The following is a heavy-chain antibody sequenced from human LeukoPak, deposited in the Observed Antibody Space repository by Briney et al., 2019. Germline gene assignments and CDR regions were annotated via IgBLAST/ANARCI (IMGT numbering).Heavy chain of an antibody. V-gene: IGHV5-51*01. D-gene: IGHD3-10*01. Sequence: GESLKISCKGSGYSFTSHWIGWVRQLPGKGLEFMGIVNPDDSDTIYSPSFQGQVTISADESITTAYLQWSSLKASDTAMYYCARLRWPRGGRSSFDYWGQGALVTVSS. CDR1: GYSFTSHW. CDR2: VNPDDSDT. CDR3: ARLRWPRGGRSSFDY. J-gene: IGHJ4*02.